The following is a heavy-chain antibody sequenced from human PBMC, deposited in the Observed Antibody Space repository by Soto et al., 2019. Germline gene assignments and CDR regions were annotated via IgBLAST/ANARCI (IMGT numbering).Heavy chain of an antibody. D-gene: IGHD3-22*01. CDR2: IIVGSGQT. CDR3: ARFPLPFESSDDY. V-gene: IGHV1-58*01. Sequence: GASVKVSCKTSGFSFSNSAVQWVRQARGQSLEWIGWIIVGSGQTKSAQNIQERLTITRDISTSTVYMELSSLRSEDTAVYYCARFPLPFESSDDYWGQGTLVTVSS. J-gene: IGHJ4*02. CDR1: GFSFSNSA.